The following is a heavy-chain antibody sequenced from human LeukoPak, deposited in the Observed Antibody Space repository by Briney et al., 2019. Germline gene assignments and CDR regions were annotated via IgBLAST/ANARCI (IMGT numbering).Heavy chain of an antibody. J-gene: IGHJ4*02. Sequence: PGGSLRLSCSASGFTFSSYVMHCVRQAPGKGLEYVSGISGDGASTYYADSVKGRFTISRDNSKNTLYVQMTSLRAEDTAVYYCVYQVQGVVEWGQGTLVTVSS. D-gene: IGHD2-15*01. CDR3: VYQVQGVVE. CDR2: ISGDGAST. V-gene: IGHV3-64*05. CDR1: GFTFSSYV.